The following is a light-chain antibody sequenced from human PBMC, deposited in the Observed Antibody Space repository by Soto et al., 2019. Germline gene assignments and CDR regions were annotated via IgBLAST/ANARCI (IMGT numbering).Light chain of an antibody. Sequence: QSALTQPASVSGSPGQSITLSCTGTSSDVGGYNYVSWYQQHPGKAPKLMIYDVSIRPSGVSNRFSGSKSGNTASLTISGLQAEDEADYCCSSYTSSSTLYVFGTGTKLTVL. J-gene: IGLJ1*01. CDR3: SSYTSSSTLYV. CDR1: SSDVGGYNY. V-gene: IGLV2-14*01. CDR2: DVS.